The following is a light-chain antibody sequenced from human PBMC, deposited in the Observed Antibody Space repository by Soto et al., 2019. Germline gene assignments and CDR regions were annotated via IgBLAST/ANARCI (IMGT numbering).Light chain of an antibody. CDR3: QQYNIYPLT. CDR2: AAS. V-gene: IGKV1D-16*01. J-gene: IGKJ4*01. Sequence: DVQMTQSPSSLSASVADRVTITCRASQDINTWLAWYQQKAEKAPKSLIYAASSLQTGVPSRFSGSQSGTDFTLTISSLQPEDSATYYCQQYNIYPLTFGGGTKVEIK. CDR1: QDINTW.